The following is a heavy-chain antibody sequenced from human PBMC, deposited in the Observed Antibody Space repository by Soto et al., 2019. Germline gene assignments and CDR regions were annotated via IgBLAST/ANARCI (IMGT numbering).Heavy chain of an antibody. CDR1: GYTFTSYA. D-gene: IGHD3-3*01. CDR3: TREDSITIFVVVIMWGQGMDV. J-gene: IGHJ6*02. Sequence: QVQLVQSGAEEKKPGASVKVSCKASGYTFTSYAMHWVRQAPGQRHEWMGRINAGNGNTKYSQKFQGRVTITRDTSASTAHMELSSLRSEDTSVYYCTREDSITIFVVVIMWGQGMDVWGQGTTVTVFS. CDR2: INAGNGNT. V-gene: IGHV1-3*05.